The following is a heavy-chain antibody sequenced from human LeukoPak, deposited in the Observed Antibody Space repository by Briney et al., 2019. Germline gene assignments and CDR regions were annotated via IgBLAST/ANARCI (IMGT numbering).Heavy chain of an antibody. CDR2: ISYDGSNE. CDR3: ARGGYCSGGSCYSDAFDI. V-gene: IGHV3-30-3*01. J-gene: IGHJ3*02. CDR1: GFTFSSYA. Sequence: GRSLRLSCAASGFTFSSYAMHWVRQAPGKGLEWVAVISYDGSNEYYADSVKGRFTISRDNSKNTLYLQMNSLRAEDTAVYYCARGGYCSGGSCYSDAFDIWGQGTMVTVSS. D-gene: IGHD2-15*01.